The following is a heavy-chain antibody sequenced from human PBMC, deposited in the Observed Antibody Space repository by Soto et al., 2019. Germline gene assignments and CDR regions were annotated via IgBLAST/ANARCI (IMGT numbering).Heavy chain of an antibody. D-gene: IGHD2-8*01. J-gene: IGHJ6*03. Sequence: KRIDWVSAISGSGDSTYYADSVKGRFTISRDNSKNTLYLQMNSLRAEGTAVYYCAKDQVNGNDYMDVSGKRTTVSVPS. V-gene: IGHV3-23*01. CDR2: ISGSGDST. CDR3: AKDQVNGNDYMDV.